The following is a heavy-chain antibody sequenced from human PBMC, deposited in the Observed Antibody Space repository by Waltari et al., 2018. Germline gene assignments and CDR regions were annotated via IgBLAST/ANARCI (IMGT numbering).Heavy chain of an antibody. CDR3: SRVRPDYYDSSGYEDY. Sequence: EVQLVQSGAEVTKPGESLKISCKGSGYSFTSYWIGWVRQMPGKGLEWMGIIYPGESYTRYSPACQGQVTSSADKSISTAYLQWSSLKASDTAMYYCSRVRPDYYDSSGYEDYWGQGTLVTVSS. CDR1: GYSFTSYW. V-gene: IGHV5-51*01. J-gene: IGHJ4*02. CDR2: IYPGESYT. D-gene: IGHD3-22*01.